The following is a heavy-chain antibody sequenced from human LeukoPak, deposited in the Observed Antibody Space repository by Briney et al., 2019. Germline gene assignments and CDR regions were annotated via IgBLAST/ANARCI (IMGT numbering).Heavy chain of an antibody. CDR3: ARQRVYCSSTSCYTDY. Sequence: GESLKISCKGSGYSFTSYWIGWVRQMPGKGLEWMGIIYPGDSDTRYSPSFQGQVTISADKSISTAYLQWSSLKASDTAMYYCARQRVYCSSTSCYTDYWGQGTLVTVSS. CDR1: GYSFTSYW. D-gene: IGHD2-2*02. V-gene: IGHV5-51*01. J-gene: IGHJ4*02. CDR2: IYPGDSDT.